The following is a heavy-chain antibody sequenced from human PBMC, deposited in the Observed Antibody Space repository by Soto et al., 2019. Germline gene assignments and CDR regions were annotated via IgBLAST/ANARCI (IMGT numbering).Heavy chain of an antibody. D-gene: IGHD6-19*01. CDR2: ISGSSVTT. V-gene: IGHV3-23*01. J-gene: IGHJ4*02. CDR3: AKKGSGPNPYDC. Sequence: VQLLESGGGLVQPGGSLRLSCAASGFAFSSYSMNWVRQAPGKGLEWVSVISGSSVTTYYADSVKGRFTISRDNSKDTLYLQMNSLRAEDTAVYYCAKKGSGPNPYDCWGQGTLVTVSS. CDR1: GFAFSSYS.